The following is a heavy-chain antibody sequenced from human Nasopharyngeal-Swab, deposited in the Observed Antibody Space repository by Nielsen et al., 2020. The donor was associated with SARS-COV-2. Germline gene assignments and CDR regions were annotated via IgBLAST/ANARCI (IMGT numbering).Heavy chain of an antibody. CDR1: GFTFSSYG. CDR3: ARDRGSGSYSYYFDY. D-gene: IGHD3-10*01. CDR2: IWYDGSNK. Sequence: GGSLRLSCAASGFTFSSYGMHWVRQAPGKGLEWVAVIWYDGSNKYYADSVKGRFTISRDNSKNTLYLQMNSLRAEDTAVYYCARDRGSGSYSYYFDYWGQGTLVTVSS. V-gene: IGHV3-30*19. J-gene: IGHJ4*02.